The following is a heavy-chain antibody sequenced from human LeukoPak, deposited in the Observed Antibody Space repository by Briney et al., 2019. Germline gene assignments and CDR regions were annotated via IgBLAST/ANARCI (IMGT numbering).Heavy chain of an antibody. V-gene: IGHV1-18*01. CDR1: GYTFISYG. Sequence: ASVKVSCKASGYTFISYGISWVRQAPGQGLEWMGWISGYNGNTNYAQNLQGRVTMTTDTSTSTAYMELRSLRSDDTAVYYCARGLGVVTAKSKQPKPRYFDLWGRGTQVTVSS. D-gene: IGHD2-21*02. CDR2: ISGYNGNT. J-gene: IGHJ2*01. CDR3: ARGLGVVTAKSKQPKPRYFDL.